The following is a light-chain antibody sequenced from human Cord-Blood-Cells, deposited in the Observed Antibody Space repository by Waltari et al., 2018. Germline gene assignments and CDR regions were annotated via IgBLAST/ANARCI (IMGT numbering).Light chain of an antibody. J-gene: IGLJ3*02. CDR2: DVS. CDR3: SSYTSSSTWV. CDR1: RSDAGGYNY. V-gene: IGLV2-14*03. Sequence: QSALTQPASVSGSPGQSITISCTGTRSDAGGYNYVSWYQQHPGKAPKLIIYDVSNRPSGFSNRFSGSKSGNTASLTISGLQAEDEADYYCSSYTSSSTWVFGGGTKLTVL.